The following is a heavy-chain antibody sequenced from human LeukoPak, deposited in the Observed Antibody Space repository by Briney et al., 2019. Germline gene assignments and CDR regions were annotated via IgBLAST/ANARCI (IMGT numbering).Heavy chain of an antibody. Sequence: AETLSLTCTVSGGSISSSSYYWGWIRQPPGKGLEWIGSIYYSASTYYNPSLKSRVTISVDTSKNQFSLKLSSVTAADTAVYYCARWGPTMTHFDYWGQGNLVTVSS. J-gene: IGHJ4*02. V-gene: IGHV4-39*01. CDR1: GGSISSSSYY. CDR3: ARWGPTMTHFDY. CDR2: IYYSAST. D-gene: IGHD2-2*01.